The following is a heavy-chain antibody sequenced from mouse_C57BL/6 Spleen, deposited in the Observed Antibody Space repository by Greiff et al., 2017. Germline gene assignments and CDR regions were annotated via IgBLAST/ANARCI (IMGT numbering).Heavy chain of an antibody. CDR1: GYTFTSYT. CDR2: INPSSGYT. Sequence: QVQLQQSGAELARPGASVKMSCKASGYTFTSYTMHWVKQRPGQGLEWIGYINPSSGYTKYNQKFKDKATLTADKSSSTDYMQLSRLTSEDSAVYYCARSEITTVVEDYWGQGTTLTVSS. V-gene: IGHV1-4*01. J-gene: IGHJ2*01. D-gene: IGHD1-1*01. CDR3: ARSEITTVVEDY.